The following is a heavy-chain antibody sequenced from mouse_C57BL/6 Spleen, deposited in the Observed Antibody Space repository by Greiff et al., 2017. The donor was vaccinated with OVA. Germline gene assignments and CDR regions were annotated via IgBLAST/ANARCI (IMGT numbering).Heavy chain of an antibody. D-gene: IGHD1-1*01. J-gene: IGHJ3*01. CDR1: GFTFSSYA. Sequence: DVMLVESGEGLVKPGGSLKLSCAASGFTFSSYAMSWVRQTPEKRLEWVAYISSGGDYIYYADTVKGRFTISRDNARNTLYLQMSSLKSEDTAMYYCTSRGDYYGSSYVFAYWGQGTLVTVSA. CDR2: ISSGGDYI. CDR3: TSRGDYYGSSYVFAY. V-gene: IGHV5-9-1*02.